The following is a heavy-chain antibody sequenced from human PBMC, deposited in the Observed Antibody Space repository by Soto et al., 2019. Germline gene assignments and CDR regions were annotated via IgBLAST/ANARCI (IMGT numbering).Heavy chain of an antibody. J-gene: IGHJ4*02. D-gene: IGHD5-12*01. CDR2: IYYSGST. Sequence: QVQLQESGPGLVKPSETLSLTCTVSGGSISSYYWSWIRQPPGKGLEWIGYIYYSGSTNYNPSLKSRVTISVDTSKNQFSLKLSSVTAADTAVYYCARVSGYDFSSDYWGQGTLVTVSS. V-gene: IGHV4-59*01. CDR1: GGSISSYY. CDR3: ARVSGYDFSSDY.